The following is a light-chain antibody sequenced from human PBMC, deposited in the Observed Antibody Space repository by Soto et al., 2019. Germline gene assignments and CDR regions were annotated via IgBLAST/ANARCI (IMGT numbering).Light chain of an antibody. J-gene: IGKJ2*01. Sequence: DIQMTQSPSSLSASVGDRVTITCRASQSISSYLNWYQQKPGKAPKLLIYAASSLQSGVPSRFSGSGSRTDFTLTSSSLQPEDFATYDCQQSYRTPYTFGQGNKREIK. CDR2: AAS. V-gene: IGKV1-39*01. CDR1: QSISSY. CDR3: QQSYRTPYT.